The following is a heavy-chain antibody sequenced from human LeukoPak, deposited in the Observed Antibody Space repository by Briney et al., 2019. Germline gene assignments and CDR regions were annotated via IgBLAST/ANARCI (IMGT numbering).Heavy chain of an antibody. D-gene: IGHD3-10*01. V-gene: IGHV3-48*03. CDR3: AREGPQYYYGSRALGY. CDR1: GFTFSSYE. Sequence: GGSLRLSCAASGFTFSSYEMNWVRQAPGKGLEWVSYICSSGSTIYYADSVKGRFTISRDNSKNSLYLQMNSLRAEDTAVYYCAREGPQYYYGSRALGYWGQGTLVTVSS. CDR2: ICSSGSTI. J-gene: IGHJ4*02.